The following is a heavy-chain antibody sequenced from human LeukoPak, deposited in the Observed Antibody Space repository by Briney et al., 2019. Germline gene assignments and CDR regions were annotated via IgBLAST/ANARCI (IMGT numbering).Heavy chain of an antibody. CDR1: GGTFSSYA. CDR2: IIPIFGTA. J-gene: IGHJ5*02. CDR3: AREGYYGSGSYLNWFDP. Sequence: SVKVSCKASGGTFSSYAISWVRQAPGQGLEWMGGIIPIFGTANYAQKFQGRVTITADESTSTAYMELSSLSSEDTAVYYCAREGYYGSGSYLNWFDPWGQGTLVTVSS. V-gene: IGHV1-69*13. D-gene: IGHD3-10*01.